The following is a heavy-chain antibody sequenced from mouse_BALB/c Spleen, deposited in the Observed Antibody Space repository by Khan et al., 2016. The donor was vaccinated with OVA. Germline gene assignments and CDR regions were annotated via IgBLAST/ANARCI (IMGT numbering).Heavy chain of an antibody. Sequence: QVQLQQSGAELARPGASVKLSCKTSGYTFTDFYINWVKQRTGQGLEWIGDIYPGSANTYYNEKFKGKATLTVEKSSSTAYMQLSSLTSEDSAVYCCARSGSGSFGFWGQGTLVTVSA. CDR2: IYPGSANT. J-gene: IGHJ3*01. V-gene: IGHV1-76*01. CDR3: ARSGSGSFGF. D-gene: IGHD2-2*01. CDR1: GYTFTDFY.